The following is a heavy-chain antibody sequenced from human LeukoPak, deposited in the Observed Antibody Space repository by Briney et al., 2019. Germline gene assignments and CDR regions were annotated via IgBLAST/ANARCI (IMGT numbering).Heavy chain of an antibody. CDR2: IYYSGST. V-gene: IGHV4-39*07. CDR1: GGSISSSSYY. D-gene: IGHD1-1*01. CDR3: ARMPPPPWRIDY. Sequence: SETLSLTCTVSGGSISSSSYYWGWIRQPPGKGLEWIGSIYYSGSTYYNPSLKSRVTISVDTSKNQFSLKLSSVTAADTAVYYCARMPPPPWRIDYWGQGTLVTVSS. J-gene: IGHJ4*02.